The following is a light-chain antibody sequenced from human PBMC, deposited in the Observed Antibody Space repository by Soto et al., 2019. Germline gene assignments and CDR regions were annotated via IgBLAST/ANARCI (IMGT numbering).Light chain of an antibody. CDR3: QSYDSSLGGSV. Sequence: QSVLTQPPSVSGAPGQRVTISCTWSSSNIGAGYDVHWYQQLPGTAPKLLIYGNSNRPSGVPDRFSGSKSGTSASLAITGLQAEDEADYYCQSYDSSLGGSVFGGGTKLTVL. CDR2: GNS. V-gene: IGLV1-40*01. CDR1: SSNIGAGYD. J-gene: IGLJ2*01.